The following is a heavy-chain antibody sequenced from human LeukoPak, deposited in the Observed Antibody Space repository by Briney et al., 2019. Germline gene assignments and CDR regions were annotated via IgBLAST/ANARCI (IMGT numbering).Heavy chain of an antibody. J-gene: IGHJ1*01. Sequence: ASVKVSCKASGYTFTGYYMHWVRQAPGQGLEWMGWISAYNGYTDYAQKLQFRVTMTTDTSTSTAYMELRSLRSDVTAVYYCARDKAVTTEVTQHFQHWGQGTLVTVSS. D-gene: IGHD4-23*01. CDR1: GYTFTGYY. V-gene: IGHV1-18*04. CDR2: ISAYNGYT. CDR3: ARDKAVTTEVTQHFQH.